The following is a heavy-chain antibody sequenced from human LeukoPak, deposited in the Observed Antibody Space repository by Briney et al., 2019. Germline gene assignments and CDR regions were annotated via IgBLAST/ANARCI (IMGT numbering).Heavy chain of an antibody. Sequence: GRSLRLSCAASGFTFSSYAMHWVRQAPGKGLECVAVISYDGSNKYYADSVRGRFTISRDNSKNTLYLQMNSLRAEDTAVYYCARDHPKMATEDYFDYWGQGTLVTVSS. J-gene: IGHJ4*02. V-gene: IGHV3-30-3*01. CDR3: ARDHPKMATEDYFDY. D-gene: IGHD5-24*01. CDR1: GFTFSSYA. CDR2: ISYDGSNK.